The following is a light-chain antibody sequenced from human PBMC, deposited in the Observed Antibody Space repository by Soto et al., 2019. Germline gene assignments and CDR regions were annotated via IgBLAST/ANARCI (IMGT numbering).Light chain of an antibody. V-gene: IGKV3-11*01. CDR2: DAS. CDR1: QSVSSY. CDR3: QQRRTWPVT. J-gene: IGKJ5*01. Sequence: EIVLTQSPATLSLSPGERATLSCRASQSVSSYLAWYQQKPGQAPRLLIYDASNRATGIPARFSGSGSGTDLTLTISSLEPEDFAVYYCQQRRTWPVTFGQGTRLEIK.